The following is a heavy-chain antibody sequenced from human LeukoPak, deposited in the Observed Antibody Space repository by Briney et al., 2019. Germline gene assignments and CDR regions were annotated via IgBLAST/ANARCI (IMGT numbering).Heavy chain of an antibody. J-gene: IGHJ4*02. D-gene: IGHD1-26*01. CDR1: GYSFTSYW. CDR2: IYPGDSDT. V-gene: IGHV5-51*01. Sequence: GESLKISCKGSGYSFTSYWIGWVRQMPGKGLEWMGIIYPGDSDTSYSPSFQGQVTISADKSISPAYLQWSSLKASDTAMYYCARQVSINIVGATYFDYWGQGTLVTVSS. CDR3: ARQVSINIVGATYFDY.